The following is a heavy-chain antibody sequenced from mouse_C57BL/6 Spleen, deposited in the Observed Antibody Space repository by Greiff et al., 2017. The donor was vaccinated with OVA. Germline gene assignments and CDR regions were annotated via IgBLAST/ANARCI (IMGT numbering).Heavy chain of an antibody. Sequence: VQLKQSGTVLARPGASVKMSCKTSGYTFTSYWMHWVKQRPGQGLEWIGAIYPGNSDTSYNQKFKGKAKLTAVTSASTAYMELSSLTNEDSAVYYCTPLITTDMDYWGQGTSVTVSS. CDR2: IYPGNSDT. D-gene: IGHD1-1*01. CDR1: GYTFTSYW. CDR3: TPLITTDMDY. V-gene: IGHV1-5*01. J-gene: IGHJ4*01.